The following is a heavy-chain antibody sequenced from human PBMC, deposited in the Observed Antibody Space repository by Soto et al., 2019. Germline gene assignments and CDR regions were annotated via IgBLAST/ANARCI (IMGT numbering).Heavy chain of an antibody. CDR2: ISYDGSNK. J-gene: IGHJ3*02. CDR1: GFTFSSYG. D-gene: IGHD4-17*01. Sequence: QVQLVESGGGVVQPGRSLRLSCAASGFTFSSYGMHWVRQAPGKGLEWVAVISYDGSNKYYADSVKGRFTISRDNSKNTLYLQMNSLRAEDTAVYYCASSKDYGPAPGAFYIWGQGTMVTVSS. V-gene: IGHV3-30*03. CDR3: ASSKDYGPAPGAFYI.